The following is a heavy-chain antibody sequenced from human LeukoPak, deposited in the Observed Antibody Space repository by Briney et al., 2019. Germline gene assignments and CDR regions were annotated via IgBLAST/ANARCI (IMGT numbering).Heavy chain of an antibody. V-gene: IGHV3-53*01. Sequence: GGSLRLSCAASGFTVSSNYMSWVRQAPGKGLEWVSVIYSGGSTYYADSVKGRFTISRDNSKNTLYLQMNSLRAEDTAAYYCARAGYYDSSGYYYWGQGTLVTVSS. CDR3: ARAGYYDSSGYYY. CDR1: GFTVSSNY. D-gene: IGHD3-22*01. CDR2: IYSGGST. J-gene: IGHJ4*02.